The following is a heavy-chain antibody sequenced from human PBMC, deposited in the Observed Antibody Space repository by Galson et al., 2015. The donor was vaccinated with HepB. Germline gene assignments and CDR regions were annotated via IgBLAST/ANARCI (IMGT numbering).Heavy chain of an antibody. J-gene: IGHJ2*01. Sequence: SVKVSCKASGYTFTSYGISWVRQAPGQGLEWMGWISAYNGNTNYAQKLQGRVTMTADTSTSTAYMELRSLRSDDTAVYYCARVGGYDYGGNGYWYFDLWGRGTLVTVSS. CDR1: GYTFTSYG. CDR2: ISAYNGNT. V-gene: IGHV1-18*04. CDR3: ARVGGYDYGGNGYWYFDL. D-gene: IGHD4-23*01.